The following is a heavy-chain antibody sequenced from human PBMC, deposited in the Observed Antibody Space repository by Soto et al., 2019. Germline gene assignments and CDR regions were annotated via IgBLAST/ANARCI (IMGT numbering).Heavy chain of an antibody. V-gene: IGHV4-59*08. CDR1: GGSISSYY. CDR2: IYYSGST. Sequence: SETLSLTCTVSGGSISSYYWSWIRQPPGKGLEWIGYIYYSGSTNYNPSLKSRVTISVDTSKNQFSLKLSSVTAADTAVYYCARVRIQLWYIDYWGQGTLVTVSS. D-gene: IGHD5-18*01. J-gene: IGHJ4*02. CDR3: ARVRIQLWYIDY.